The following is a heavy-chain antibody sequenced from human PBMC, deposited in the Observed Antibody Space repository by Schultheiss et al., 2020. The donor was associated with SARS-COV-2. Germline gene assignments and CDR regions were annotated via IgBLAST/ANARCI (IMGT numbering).Heavy chain of an antibody. V-gene: IGHV3-9*01. CDR3: ARDTGSGWTFDY. CDR1: GFTFDDYA. CDR2: ISWNSGPI. D-gene: IGHD6-19*01. Sequence: GGSLRLSCAASGFTFDDYAMHWVRQAPGKGLEWVSGISWNSGPIGYADSVKGRFTISRDNAKNSLYLQMNSLRAEDTAVYYCARDTGSGWTFDYWGQGTLVTVSS. J-gene: IGHJ4*02.